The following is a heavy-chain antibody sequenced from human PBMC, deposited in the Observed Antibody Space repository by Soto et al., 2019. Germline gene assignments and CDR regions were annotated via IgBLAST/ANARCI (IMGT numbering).Heavy chain of an antibody. CDR1: GGSISGSSYY. CDR2: IYYSGST. CDR3: ARQAITGVPIDY. V-gene: IGHV4-39*01. Sequence: SETLSLTCTVSGGSISGSSYYWGWIRQPPGKGLEWIGSIYYSGSTYYNPSLKSRVTISVDTSKNQFSLKLSSVTAADTAVYYCARQAITGVPIDYWGQGTLVTVSS. J-gene: IGHJ4*02. D-gene: IGHD2-2*01.